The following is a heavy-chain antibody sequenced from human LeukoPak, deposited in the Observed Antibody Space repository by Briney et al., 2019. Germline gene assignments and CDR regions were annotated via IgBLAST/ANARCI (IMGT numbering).Heavy chain of an antibody. D-gene: IGHD2-8*01. Sequence: SETLSLTCAVYGGSFSGYYWSWIRQPPGKGLEWIGEINHSGSTNYNPSLKSRVTISVDTSKNQYSLKLTSVTAADTAVYYCARVSGYCSDGVCRFDYWDQGALVTVSS. CDR2: INHSGST. CDR1: GGSFSGYY. J-gene: IGHJ4*02. V-gene: IGHV4-34*01. CDR3: ARVSGYCSDGVCRFDY.